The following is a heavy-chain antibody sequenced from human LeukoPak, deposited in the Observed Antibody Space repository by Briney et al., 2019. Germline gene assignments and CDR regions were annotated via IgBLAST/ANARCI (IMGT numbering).Heavy chain of an antibody. V-gene: IGHV1-69*13. CDR2: IIPTFGTA. J-gene: IGHJ5*02. CDR3: ARVGGGIENWFDP. CDR1: GGTFSSYA. Sequence: GASVKVSCKASGGTFSSYAISWVRQAPGQGLEWMGGIIPTFGTANYAQKFQGRVTITADESTSTAYMELSSLRSEDTAVYYCARVGGGIENWFDPWGQGTLVTVSS. D-gene: IGHD2-15*01.